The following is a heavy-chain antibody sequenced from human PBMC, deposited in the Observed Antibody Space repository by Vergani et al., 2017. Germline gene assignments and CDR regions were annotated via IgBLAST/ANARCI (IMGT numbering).Heavy chain of an antibody. D-gene: IGHD2-15*01. CDR2: IHTGGST. CDR3: ARSRPYCTSGSCPAI. Sequence: QVKLQESGPGLLKPSQTLSLTCTVSGESIRSGSHYCSWIRQPAGKGPEWIGHIHTGGSTDLNPSFKGRVSISVDTSKSQFSLKLNSVTVADTAVYYCARSRPYCTSGSCPAIWGQGTLVTVSS. CDR1: GESIRSGSHY. V-gene: IGHV4-61*02. J-gene: IGHJ4*02.